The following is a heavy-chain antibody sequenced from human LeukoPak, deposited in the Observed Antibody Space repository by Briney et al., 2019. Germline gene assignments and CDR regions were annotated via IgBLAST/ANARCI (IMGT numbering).Heavy chain of an antibody. Sequence: GGSLRLSCAASGVTLSTYAMSWVRQAPGKGLEWVSGISGSGDNTYYADSVKGRFTISRDNSKNTLYVQVNSLGTEDTAAYYCAKGSYYDSSGSFYFDYWGQGTLVTVSS. CDR2: ISGSGDNT. J-gene: IGHJ4*02. D-gene: IGHD3-22*01. CDR1: GVTLSTYA. V-gene: IGHV3-23*01. CDR3: AKGSYYDSSGSFYFDY.